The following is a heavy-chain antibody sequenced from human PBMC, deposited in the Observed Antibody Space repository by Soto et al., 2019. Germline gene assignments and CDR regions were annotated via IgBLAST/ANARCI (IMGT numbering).Heavy chain of an antibody. CDR3: ARHKGAAGYNGAFDI. Sequence: PQKLSHPRTVSAGSLSPYCWRLIRLPPGKGLEWIGYMYKSGGTNYNPSLKSRVTISVDTSKNQFSLKLSSVTAADTAVYYCARHKGAAGYNGAFDISGQGRMVTGS. J-gene: IGHJ3*02. CDR1: AGSLSPYC. D-gene: IGHD5-12*01. CDR2: MYKSGGT. V-gene: IGHV4-59*08.